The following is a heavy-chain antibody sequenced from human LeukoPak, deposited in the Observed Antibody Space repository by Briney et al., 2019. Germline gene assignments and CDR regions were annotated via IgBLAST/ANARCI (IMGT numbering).Heavy chain of an antibody. D-gene: IGHD3-22*01. V-gene: IGHV3-9*02. J-gene: IGHJ4*02. CDR1: GFTSDDYA. CDR3: AKDNYYDSSGYCDY. CDR2: ISWNSGSI. Sequence: PGRTLRLSCAASGFTSDDYAMHWVRQAPGKGLEWDSGISWNSGSIGYADSVKGRFTISRDNAKNSLYLQMNSLRAEDTALYYCAKDNYYDSSGYCDYWGQGTLVTVSS.